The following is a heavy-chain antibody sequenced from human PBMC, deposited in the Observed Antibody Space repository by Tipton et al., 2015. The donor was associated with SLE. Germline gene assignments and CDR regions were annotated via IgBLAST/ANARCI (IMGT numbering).Heavy chain of an antibody. Sequence: TLSLTCTVSGGSISSYYWSWIRQPPGKGLEWIGYIYYSGSTYYNPSLKSRATISVDTSKNQFSLKLSSVTAADTAVYYCARDSPHGVGKDYWGQGTLVTVSS. D-gene: IGHD7-27*01. CDR3: ARDSPHGVGKDY. J-gene: IGHJ4*02. CDR2: IYYSGST. CDR1: GGSISSYY. V-gene: IGHV4-59*12.